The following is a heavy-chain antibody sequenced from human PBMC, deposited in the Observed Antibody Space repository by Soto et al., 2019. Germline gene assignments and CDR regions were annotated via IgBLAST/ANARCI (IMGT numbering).Heavy chain of an antibody. D-gene: IGHD5-12*01. J-gene: IGHJ6*02. V-gene: IGHV1-3*01. Sequence: GASVKVSCKASGYTFTSYAIHWVRQAPGQRLEWMGWINAGNGNTEYSQKFQGRVTITRDTSASTAYMELSSLRSEDTAVYYCATSYSAYDYHYYYGMDVWGQGTTVTVSS. CDR3: ATSYSAYDYHYYYGMDV. CDR2: INAGNGNT. CDR1: GYTFTSYA.